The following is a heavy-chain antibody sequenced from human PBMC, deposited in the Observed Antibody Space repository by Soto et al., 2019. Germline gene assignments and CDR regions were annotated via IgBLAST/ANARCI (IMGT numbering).Heavy chain of an antibody. J-gene: IGHJ5*02. CDR3: ARGGARYCSSTSCYTGNWFDP. CDR1: GGSVSSGSYY. D-gene: IGHD2-2*02. CDR2: TYYSGST. V-gene: IGHV4-61*01. Sequence: KPSETLSLTCTVSGGSVSSGSYYWSWIRQPPGKGLEWIGYTYYSGSTNYNPSLKSRVTISVDTSKNQFSLKLSSVTAADTAVYYCARGGARYCSSTSCYTGNWFDPWGQGTLVTVSS.